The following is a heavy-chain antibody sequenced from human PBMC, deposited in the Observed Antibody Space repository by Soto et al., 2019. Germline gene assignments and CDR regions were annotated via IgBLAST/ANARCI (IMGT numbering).Heavy chain of an antibody. V-gene: IGHV3-64D*06. D-gene: IGHD2-2*01. J-gene: IGHJ4*02. Sequence: GGSLRLSCSASGFTFSSYAMHWVRQAPGKGLEYVSAISRNGATTYYTDSVKGRFTISRDNSKNTLYLQMNSLRAEDTAVYYCVPQHGSRGYWGQGTLVTVSS. CDR1: GFTFSSYA. CDR3: VPQHGSRGY. CDR2: ISRNGATT.